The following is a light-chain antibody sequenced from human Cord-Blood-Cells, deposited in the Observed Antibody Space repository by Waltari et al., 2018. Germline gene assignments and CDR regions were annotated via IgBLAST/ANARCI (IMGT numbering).Light chain of an antibody. Sequence: QSALTQPASVSGSPGQSITISCTGTSSDVGGYNYFSWYQQHPVKPPKLMIYDVSNRPSGVSNRFSGSKSGNTASLTISGLQAEDEADYYCSSYTSSSTWVFGGGTKLTVL. J-gene: IGLJ3*02. CDR1: SSDVGGYNY. CDR3: SSYTSSSTWV. V-gene: IGLV2-14*03. CDR2: DVS.